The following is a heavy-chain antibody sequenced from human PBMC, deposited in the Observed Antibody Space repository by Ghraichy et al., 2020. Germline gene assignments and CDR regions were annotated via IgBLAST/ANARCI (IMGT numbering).Heavy chain of an antibody. D-gene: IGHD6-19*01. J-gene: IGHJ4*02. Sequence: SQNISCAASGFKFEAFALHWVRQPPGKGLEWVSGISWNSGAITYAASVKGRFTTSRDNAKNSLYLHMSSLRSEDTAVYYCAKDSDGTGWFEGIDYWGQGNLITVSS. CDR2: ISWNSGAI. V-gene: IGHV3-9*01. CDR3: AKDSDGTGWFEGIDY. CDR1: GFKFEAFA.